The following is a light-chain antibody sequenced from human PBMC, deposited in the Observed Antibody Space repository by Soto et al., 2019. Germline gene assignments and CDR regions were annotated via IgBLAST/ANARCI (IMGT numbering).Light chain of an antibody. CDR3: QQSYTTLFT. Sequence: DIQLTPSPSSLSASVVATVPITCRTSQSIDNYLNWYQQKPGKAPKLLMFAASTLQSGVPSRFSGSGSETDFTLTISSLQPEDLATYYCQQSYTTLFTFGPGTKVDIK. CDR2: AAS. J-gene: IGKJ3*01. V-gene: IGKV1-39*01. CDR1: QSIDNY.